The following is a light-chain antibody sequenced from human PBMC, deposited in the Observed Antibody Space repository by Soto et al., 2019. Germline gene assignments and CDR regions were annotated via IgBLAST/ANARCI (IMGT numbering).Light chain of an antibody. CDR3: SSYTSSSIPYLV. CDR2: DDS. V-gene: IGLV2-14*01. J-gene: IGLJ2*01. CDR1: SSDVGGYNY. Sequence: QSVLTQPASVSGSPGQSITISCTGTSSDVGGYNYVSWYQQHPGKAPKLMIYDDSNRPSGVSNRFSGSKSGNTASLTISGLQAEDDADYYCSSYTSSSIPYLVFGGGTQLTVL.